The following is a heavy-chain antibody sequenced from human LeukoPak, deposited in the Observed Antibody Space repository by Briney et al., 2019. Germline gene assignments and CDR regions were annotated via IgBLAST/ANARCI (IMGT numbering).Heavy chain of an antibody. D-gene: IGHD2-2*01. V-gene: IGHV4-61*02. CDR1: GGSISSGSYY. CDR2: IYTSGST. CDR3: ARVEYSSTSCYFDY. J-gene: IGHJ4*02. Sequence: SQTLSLTCTVSGGSISSGSYYWSWIRQPAGKGLEWIGRIYTSGSTNYNPSLKSRVTISVDTSKNQFSLKLSSVTAADTAVYYCARVEYSSTSCYFDYWGQGTLVTVSS.